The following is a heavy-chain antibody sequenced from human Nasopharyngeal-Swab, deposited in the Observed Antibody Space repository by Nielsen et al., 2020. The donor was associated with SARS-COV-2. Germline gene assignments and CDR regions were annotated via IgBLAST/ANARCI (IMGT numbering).Heavy chain of an antibody. Sequence: GSVTAPCMACGCSFTGYYMHWVGQAPGQGLEWAGSIYPNSGGTNCPLKFQGRITMTKDTSISTAYMEQHKLRSDDTAVYYCARGGYLGYCTGDVCWENGMDVWGQGTTVTVSS. CDR2: IYPNSGGT. D-gene: IGHD2-8*02. V-gene: IGHV1-2*02. CDR3: ARGGYLGYCTGDVCWENGMDV. J-gene: IGHJ6*02. CDR1: GCSFTGYY.